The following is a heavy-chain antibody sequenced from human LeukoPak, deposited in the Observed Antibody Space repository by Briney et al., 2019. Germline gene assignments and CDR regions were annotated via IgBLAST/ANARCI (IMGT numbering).Heavy chain of an antibody. CDR3: ARVELRNARFGELLLFDY. V-gene: IGHV3-7*03. CDR2: IKQDGSEK. Sequence: GGSLRLSCAASGFTFSSYWVSWVRQAPGKGLEWVANIKQDGSEKYYVDSVKGRFTISRDNAKNSLYLQMNSLRAEDTAVYYCARVELRNARFGELLLFDYWGQGTLVTVSS. CDR1: GFTFSSYW. J-gene: IGHJ4*02. D-gene: IGHD3-10*01.